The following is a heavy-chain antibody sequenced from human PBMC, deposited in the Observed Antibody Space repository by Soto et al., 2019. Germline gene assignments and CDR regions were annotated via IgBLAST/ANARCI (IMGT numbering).Heavy chain of an antibody. V-gene: IGHV3-15*07. CDR3: TTHKEHWGYCSY. Sequence: GGSLRLSCAASGFTFSNAWMNWVRQAPGKGLEWVGRIKSKTDGGTTDYAAPVKGRFTISRDDSKNTLYLQMNSLKTEDTAVYFFTTHKEHWGYCSYWGPGTLVTVFS. CDR1: GFTFSNAW. D-gene: IGHD2-15*01. CDR2: IKSKTDGGTT. J-gene: IGHJ4*02.